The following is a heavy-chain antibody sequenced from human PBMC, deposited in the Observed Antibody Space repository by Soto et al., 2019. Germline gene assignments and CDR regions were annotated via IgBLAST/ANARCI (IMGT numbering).Heavy chain of an antibody. Sequence: EVQLLESGGGLVQPGGSLRLSCAASGFTSSSYAMSWVRQAPGKGPEWVSAISGRGNRTFHADSVKGRFTISRDNAKNALHLQMNSRRVEDTAVYYCAKEVTSGSYSHYYDGLDVWGQGTMVTVSS. V-gene: IGHV3-23*01. CDR3: AKEVTSGSYSHYYDGLDV. CDR1: GFTSSSYA. J-gene: IGHJ6*02. CDR2: ISGRGNRT. D-gene: IGHD1-26*01.